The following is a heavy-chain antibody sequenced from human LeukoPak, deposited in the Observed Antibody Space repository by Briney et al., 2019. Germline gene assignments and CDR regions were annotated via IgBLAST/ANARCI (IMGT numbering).Heavy chain of an antibody. Sequence: PSETLSLTCTVSSGSISSSPYYWGWIRQSPGKGLEWIGSISYSGTTYYNPSLKSRVTISVDTSKNQFSLKLSSVTAADTAVYYCARVGYDFWSGYYSGVYYYYYMDVWGKGTTVTVSS. CDR1: SGSISSSPYY. CDR2: ISYSGTT. V-gene: IGHV4-39*01. CDR3: ARVGYDFWSGYYSGVYYYYYMDV. J-gene: IGHJ6*03. D-gene: IGHD3-3*01.